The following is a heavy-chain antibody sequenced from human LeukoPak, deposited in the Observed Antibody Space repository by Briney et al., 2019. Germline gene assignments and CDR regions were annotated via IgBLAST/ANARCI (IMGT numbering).Heavy chain of an antibody. D-gene: IGHD4/OR15-4a*01. V-gene: IGHV4-61*02. CDR1: GGSISSGKYH. J-gene: IGHJ4*02. CDR2: IYTGGST. Sequence: SETLSLTCTVSGGSISSGKYHWGWIRQPAGKGLEWIGRIYTGGSTNYNPSFKSRLTISIDKSKNQFSLKLTSVTAADSAVYFCARGPLLGDDYDPPFRYWGQGTLVTVSS. CDR3: ARGPLLGDDYDPPFRY.